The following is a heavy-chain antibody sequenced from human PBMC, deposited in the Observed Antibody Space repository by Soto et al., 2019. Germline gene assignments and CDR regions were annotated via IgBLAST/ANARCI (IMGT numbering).Heavy chain of an antibody. V-gene: IGHV4-30-2*01. CDR2: IYHSGST. J-gene: IGHJ4*02. Sequence: SETLSLTCAVSGDSISSGGYSWSWIRQPPGKGLEWIGYIYHSGSTYYNPSLNSRVTISVDRSKNQFSLKLNSVTAADTAVYYCASGRPTALDYWGQGTLVTVS. CDR3: ASGRPTALDY. CDR1: GDSISSGGYS. D-gene: IGHD1-26*01.